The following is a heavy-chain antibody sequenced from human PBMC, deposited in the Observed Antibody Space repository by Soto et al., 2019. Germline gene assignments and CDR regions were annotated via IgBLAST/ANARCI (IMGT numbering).Heavy chain of an antibody. J-gene: IGHJ5*02. CDR2: ITAFNGDT. D-gene: IGHD4-4*01. CDR1: GYSFTSYG. Sequence: QVPLVQSGAEVKEPGASVKVSCKASGYSFTSYGISWVRQAPGQGLEWMGWITAFNGDTNYAQRFQDRVTMTTDTSTSTAYMELRSLRSDDTAVYYCARDLSLPSDYKELVDNWFDPWGQGSLVTVSS. V-gene: IGHV1-18*01. CDR3: ARDLSLPSDYKELVDNWFDP.